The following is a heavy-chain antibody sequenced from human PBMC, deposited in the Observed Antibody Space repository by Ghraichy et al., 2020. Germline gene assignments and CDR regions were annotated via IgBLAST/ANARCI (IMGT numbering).Heavy chain of an antibody. V-gene: IGHV3-23*01. CDR2: VSGSGGST. D-gene: IGHD6-13*01. Sequence: LSLTCAASGCTFSSYSMSWIRLPPGKGLEWVAAVSGSGGSTYYADCVKGRYTTSRDNSNNTLYLQTTSLRAEDTAVYYCANPHGIAAAGNDYYGMGVWDQGTTVTISS. J-gene: IGHJ6*02. CDR1: GCTFSSYS. CDR3: ANPHGIAAAGNDYYGMGV.